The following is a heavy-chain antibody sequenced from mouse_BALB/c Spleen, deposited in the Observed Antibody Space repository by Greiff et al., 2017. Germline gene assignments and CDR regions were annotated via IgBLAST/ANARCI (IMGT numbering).Heavy chain of an antibody. J-gene: IGHJ4*01. V-gene: IGHV1S137*01. CDR3: ARSGYYGSRYYAMDY. Sequence: QVQLKQSGAELVRPGVSVKISCKGSGYTFTDYAMHWVKQSHAKSLEWIGVISTYYGDASYNQKFKGKATMTVDKSSSTAYMELARLTSEDSAIYYCARSGYYGSRYYAMDYWGQGTSVTVSS. D-gene: IGHD1-1*01. CDR1: GYTFTDYA. CDR2: ISTYYGDA.